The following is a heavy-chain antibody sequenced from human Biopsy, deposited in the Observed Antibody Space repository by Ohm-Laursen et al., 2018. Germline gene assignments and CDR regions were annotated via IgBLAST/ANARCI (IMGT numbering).Heavy chain of an antibody. CDR3: ARGKRGPVAIPRDNPNRIRGWFDP. CDR1: GGSFSNDY. CDR2: VSHNGGT. V-gene: IGHV4-34*01. D-gene: IGHD2-21*01. Sequence: SDTLSPTWAVYGGSFSNDYWTWIRQSPGKGLEWIGEVSHNGGTNYNPSLKARVSISMDTSKNQFSLNLTSVTAADTALYYCARGKRGPVAIPRDNPNRIRGWFDPWGPGTLVTVSS. J-gene: IGHJ5*02.